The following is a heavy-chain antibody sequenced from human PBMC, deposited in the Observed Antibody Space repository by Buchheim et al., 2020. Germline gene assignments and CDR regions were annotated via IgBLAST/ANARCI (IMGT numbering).Heavy chain of an antibody. D-gene: IGHD2-2*01. CDR2: IYYSGST. Sequence: QVQLQESGPGLVKPSQTLSLTCTVSGGSISSGCYYWSWIRQHPGKGLEWIGYIYYSGSTYYHPSLKSHVTISVDTSKNQFSLKLSCVTAADTAVYYCARSFYQRLLYYFDYWGQGTL. J-gene: IGHJ4*02. CDR1: GGSISSGCYY. V-gene: IGHV4-31*01. CDR3: ARSFYQRLLYYFDY.